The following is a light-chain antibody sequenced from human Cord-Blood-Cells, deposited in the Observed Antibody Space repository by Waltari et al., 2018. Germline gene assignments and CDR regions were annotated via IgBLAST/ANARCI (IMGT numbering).Light chain of an antibody. J-gene: IGLJ2*01. CDR3: SSYAGSV. V-gene: IGLV2-8*01. CDR1: RVDVGGLHY. CDR2: EVS. Sequence: ALTQPPSAPGSPGQPITITFTATRVDVGGLHYVSWYQQHPGKAPKHMIYEVSKRPSGVPDRFSGSKSGNTASLTVSGLQAEDEADYYCSSYAGSVFGGGTKLTVL.